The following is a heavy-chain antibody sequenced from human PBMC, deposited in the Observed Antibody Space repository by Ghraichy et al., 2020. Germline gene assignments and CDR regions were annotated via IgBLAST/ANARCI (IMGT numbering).Heavy chain of an antibody. V-gene: IGHV4-39*01. CDR2: IYDNGNT. Sequence: SETLSLTCTVSGASISTTIYYWGWIRQPPGKDLEWIGCIYDNGNTFYNPSLKSRASISRDTSKSKFSLNLSSVTAADTAVYYCARGQSWVTTRFDTWGQGIQVTVSS. CDR3: ARGQSWVTTRFDT. D-gene: IGHD4-17*01. J-gene: IGHJ5*02. CDR1: GASISTTIYY.